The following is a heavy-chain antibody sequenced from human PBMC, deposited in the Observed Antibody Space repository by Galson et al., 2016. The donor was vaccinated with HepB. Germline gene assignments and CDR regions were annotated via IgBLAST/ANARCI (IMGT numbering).Heavy chain of an antibody. V-gene: IGHV3-30-3*01. CDR3: ARDRDRGSYGGAFDI. J-gene: IGHJ3*02. Sequence: LRLSCAASGFTFSDYAMHWVRQAPGKGLEWVAVISNDGSKKYDADSVKGRFTISRDNSKNTLYLQMNGLRADDTSVYKCARDRDRGSYGGAFDIWGQGTMVTVSS. CDR1: GFTFSDYA. CDR2: ISNDGSKK. D-gene: IGHD6-25*01.